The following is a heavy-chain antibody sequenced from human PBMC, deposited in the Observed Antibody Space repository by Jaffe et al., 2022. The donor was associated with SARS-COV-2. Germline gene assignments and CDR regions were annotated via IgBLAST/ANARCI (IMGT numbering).Heavy chain of an antibody. D-gene: IGHD6-6*01. CDR3: AKDSSSSGWSFYYHGMDV. J-gene: IGHJ6*02. V-gene: IGHV3-43*02. Sequence: EVQLVESGGGVVQPGGSLRLSCTASRFTFDDYAMHWVRQAPGKGLEWVSLTSADGVTTYFADSVKGRFTISRDNSKNSLYLQMNSLRTEDTALYYCAKDSSSSGWSFYYHGMDVWGQGTTVTVSS. CDR2: TSADGVTT. CDR1: RFTFDDYA.